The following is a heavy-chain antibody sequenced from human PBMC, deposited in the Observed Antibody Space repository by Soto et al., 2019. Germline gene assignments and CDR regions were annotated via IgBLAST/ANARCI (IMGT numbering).Heavy chain of an antibody. CDR2: INHSGST. CDR1: GGSISSGGYS. CDR3: ARGRRYYDRDAFDI. V-gene: IGHV4-30-2*01. D-gene: IGHD3-22*01. J-gene: IGHJ3*02. Sequence: SETLSLTCAVSGGSISSGGYSWSWIRQPPGKGLEWIGEINHSGSTNYNPSLKSRVTISVDTSKNQFSLKLSSVTAADTAVYYCARGRRYYDRDAFDIWGQGTMVTVSS.